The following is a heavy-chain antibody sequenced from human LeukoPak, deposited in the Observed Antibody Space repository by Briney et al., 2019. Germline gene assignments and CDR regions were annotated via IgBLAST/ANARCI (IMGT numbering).Heavy chain of an antibody. V-gene: IGHV3-48*01. Sequence: PGGSLRLSCAASGFTFSSYSMNWVRQAPGKGLEWVSYISSSSTIYYADSVKGRFTISRDNAKNSLYLQMNSLRAEDTAVYYCARDRGLDIVVVPAAFAGHDAFDIWGQGTMVTVSS. J-gene: IGHJ3*02. CDR1: GFTFSSYS. CDR2: ISSSSTI. CDR3: ARDRGLDIVVVPAAFAGHDAFDI. D-gene: IGHD2-2*01.